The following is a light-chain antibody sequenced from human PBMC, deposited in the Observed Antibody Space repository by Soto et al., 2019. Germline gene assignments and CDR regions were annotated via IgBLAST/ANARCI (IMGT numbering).Light chain of an antibody. V-gene: IGLV2-14*01. J-gene: IGLJ3*02. CDR3: SSYTASDIWV. Sequence: QSVLTQPASVSGSPGQSIAISCTGTRSDVGAYNYVSWYQQHPGKAPKLMISEVTNRPSGVSDRFSGSKSGNTASLTISGLQAEDEADYYCSSYTASDIWVFGGGTKLTVL. CDR1: RSDVGAYNY. CDR2: EVT.